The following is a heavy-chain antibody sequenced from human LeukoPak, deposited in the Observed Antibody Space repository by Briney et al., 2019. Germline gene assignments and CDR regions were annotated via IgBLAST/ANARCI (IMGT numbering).Heavy chain of an antibody. CDR1: GGTFSSYA. CDR3: ARATYDCVWGSYRESLDY. D-gene: IGHD3-16*02. J-gene: IGHJ4*02. CDR2: IIPIFGTA. Sequence: GASVKVSCKASGGTFSSYAISWVRQAPGQGLEWMGGIIPIFGTANYAQKFQGRVTITADKSTSTAYMELSSLRSEDTAVYYCARATYDCVWGSYRESLDYWGQGTLVTVSS. V-gene: IGHV1-69*06.